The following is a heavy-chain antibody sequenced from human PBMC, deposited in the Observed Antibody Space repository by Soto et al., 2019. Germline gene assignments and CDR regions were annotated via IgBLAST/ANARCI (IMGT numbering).Heavy chain of an antibody. CDR1: GYSFTSYW. Sequence: PGESLKISCKGSGYSFTSYWISWVRQMPGKGLEWMGRIDPSDSYTNYSPSFQGHVTISADKSISTAYLQWSSLKASDTAMYYCASEYRSPGNYYGMDVWGQGTKVTVYS. CDR2: IDPSDSYT. J-gene: IGHJ6*02. D-gene: IGHD6-6*01. V-gene: IGHV5-10-1*01. CDR3: ASEYRSPGNYYGMDV.